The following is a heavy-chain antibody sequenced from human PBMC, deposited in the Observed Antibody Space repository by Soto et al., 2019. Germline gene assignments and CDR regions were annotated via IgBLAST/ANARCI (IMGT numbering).Heavy chain of an antibody. V-gene: IGHV5-51*01. CDR3: ARLATGNYDFWSGYYPEYGMDV. D-gene: IGHD3-3*01. Sequence: GESLKISCKGSGYSFTSYWIGWVRQIPGKGLEWMGIIYPGDSDTRYSPSFQGQVTISADKSISTAYLQWSSLKASDTAMYYCARLATGNYDFWSGYYPEYGMDVWGQGTTVTVSS. CDR1: GYSFTSYW. CDR2: IYPGDSDT. J-gene: IGHJ6*02.